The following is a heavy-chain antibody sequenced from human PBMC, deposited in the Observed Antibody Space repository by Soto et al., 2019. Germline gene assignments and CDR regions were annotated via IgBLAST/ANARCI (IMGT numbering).Heavy chain of an antibody. CDR2: IYYSGST. J-gene: IGHJ5*02. D-gene: IGHD2-15*01. Sequence: AALSLTCTVSGPPISSYYWSWIRQPPGNGLEWFGYIYYSGSTNYNPSLKSRVTISVDTSKNQFSLKLSSVTAADTAVYCCASARLGYCRGGSCYAWFDPWGQGTLVTVSS. V-gene: IGHV4-59*01. CDR1: GPPISSYY. CDR3: ASARLGYCRGGSCYAWFDP.